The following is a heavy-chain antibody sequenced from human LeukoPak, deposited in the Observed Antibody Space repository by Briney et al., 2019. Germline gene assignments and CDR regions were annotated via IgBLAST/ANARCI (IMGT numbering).Heavy chain of an antibody. CDR1: GGSFSGYY. Sequence: SETLSLTCAVYGGSFSGYYWSWIRQPPGKGLEWIGEINHSGSTYYNPSLKSRVTISVDTSKNQFSLKLSSVTAADTAVYYCARHKTEKIALNWFDPWGQGTLVTVSS. J-gene: IGHJ5*02. V-gene: IGHV4-34*01. CDR2: INHSGST. D-gene: IGHD2/OR15-2a*01. CDR3: ARHKTEKIALNWFDP.